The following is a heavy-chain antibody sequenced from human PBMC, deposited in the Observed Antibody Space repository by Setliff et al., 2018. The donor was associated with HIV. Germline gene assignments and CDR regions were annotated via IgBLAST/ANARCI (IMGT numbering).Heavy chain of an antibody. V-gene: IGHV1-46*01. CDR3: ARGADYYDSSGYRGGGLYYMDV. CDR1: GYTFTSYY. Sequence: GASVKVSCKASGYTFTSYYMHWVRQAPAQGLEWMGIINPSGGSTSYAQKFQGRVTMTRDTSTSTAYMELSRLRSDDTAVYYCARGADYYDSSGYRGGGLYYMDVWGKGTTVTVSS. D-gene: IGHD3-22*01. J-gene: IGHJ6*03. CDR2: INPSGGST.